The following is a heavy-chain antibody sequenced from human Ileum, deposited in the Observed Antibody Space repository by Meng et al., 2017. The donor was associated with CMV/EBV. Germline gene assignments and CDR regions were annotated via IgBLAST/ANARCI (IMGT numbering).Heavy chain of an antibody. J-gene: IGHJ5*01. CDR1: GAPLSRSTYY. CDR2: VDYSGRS. V-gene: IGHV4-39*07. CDR3: VGDRSISWFYS. Sequence: QLELQEAGAGLVKSSGTLSLTCTVSGAPLSRSTYYWGWIRQPPGKGLEWIGSVDYSGRSYYNPSLKSRVSISIDTPKNQFSPKLTSVTAADTAMYYCVGDRSISWFYSWGQGILVTVSS. D-gene: IGHD1-26*01.